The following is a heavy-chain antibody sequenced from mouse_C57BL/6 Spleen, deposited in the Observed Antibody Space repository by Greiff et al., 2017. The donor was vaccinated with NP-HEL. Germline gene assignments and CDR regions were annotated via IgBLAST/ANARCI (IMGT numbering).Heavy chain of an antibody. CDR2: IDPSDSYT. J-gene: IGHJ3*01. CDR3: ARNEYSNFPWFAY. D-gene: IGHD2-5*01. V-gene: IGHV1-69*01. Sequence: VQLQQPGAELVMPGASVKLSCKASGYTFTSYWMHWVKQRPGQGLEWIGEIDPSDSYTNYNQKFKGKSTLTVDKSSSTAYMQLSSLTSEDSAVYYCARNEYSNFPWFAYWGQGTLVTVSA. CDR1: GYTFTSYW.